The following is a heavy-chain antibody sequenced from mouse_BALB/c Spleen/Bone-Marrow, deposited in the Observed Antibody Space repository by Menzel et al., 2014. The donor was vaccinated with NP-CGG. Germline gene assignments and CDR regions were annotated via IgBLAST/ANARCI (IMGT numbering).Heavy chain of an antibody. CDR3: ARDKGRVFFDY. CDR1: GFTFTDYY. J-gene: IGHJ2*01. V-gene: IGHV7-3*02. Sequence: EVKVEESGGGLVQPGGSLRLSCATSGFTFTDYYMNWVRQPPGKALEWLGFIRNKANGYTTEYSASVKGRFTISRDNSRNILYLQMDTLRAEDSATYYCARDKGRVFFDYWGQGTTLTVSS. CDR2: IRNKANGYTT.